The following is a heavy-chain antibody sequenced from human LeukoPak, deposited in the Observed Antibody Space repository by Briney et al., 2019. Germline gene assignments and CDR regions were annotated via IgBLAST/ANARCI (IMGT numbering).Heavy chain of an antibody. CDR3: ARDGSSTSSNFDY. Sequence: GGSLRLSCAAPGFTFSDYYMSWIRQAPGKGLEWVSYISSSGSNIYYADSVKGRFTISRDNAKNSLYLQMNSLRAEDTAVYYCARDGSSTSSNFDYWGQGTLVAVSS. D-gene: IGHD2-2*01. V-gene: IGHV3-11*04. J-gene: IGHJ4*02. CDR1: GFTFSDYY. CDR2: ISSSGSNI.